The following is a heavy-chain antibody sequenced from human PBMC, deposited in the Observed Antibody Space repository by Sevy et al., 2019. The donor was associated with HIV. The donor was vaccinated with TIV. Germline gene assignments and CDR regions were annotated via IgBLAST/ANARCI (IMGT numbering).Heavy chain of an antibody. V-gene: IGHV1-58*01. D-gene: IGHD3-3*01. CDR1: GFTFSGSA. CDR2: IVVGSGNT. CDR3: AADNGSGYIGGGTYYYGMNV. J-gene: IGHJ6*02. Sequence: ASVKVSCKASGFTFSGSALQWVRQARGQRLEWIGWIVVGSGNTKYAPQFQERVTFIRDMSTNTAYMELSSLRSEDTAVYYCAADNGSGYIGGGTYYYGMNVWGQGTTVTVSS.